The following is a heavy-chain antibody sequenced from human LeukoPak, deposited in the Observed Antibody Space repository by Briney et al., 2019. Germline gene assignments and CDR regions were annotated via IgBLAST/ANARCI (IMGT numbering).Heavy chain of an antibody. Sequence: ASVKVSCKASGYTFTSYAMHWVRQAPGQRLEWMGWINAGNGNTKYSQKFQGRVTITRDTSASTAYMELSSLRSEDTAVYYCARARYSSSFYPYYFDYWGQGTLVTVSS. CDR3: ARARYSSSFYPYYFDY. J-gene: IGHJ4*02. CDR2: INAGNGNT. V-gene: IGHV1-3*01. D-gene: IGHD6-6*01. CDR1: GYTFTSYA.